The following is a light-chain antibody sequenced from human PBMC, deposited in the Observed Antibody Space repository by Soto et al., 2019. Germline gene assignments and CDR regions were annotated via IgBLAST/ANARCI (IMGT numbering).Light chain of an antibody. Sequence: SYELTQPLSVSVALGQTARITCGGNNIGSKNVHWYQQKPGQAPVVVIYRDYNRPSGIPERFSGYNSGNTATLTISRAQAGDEADYYCQVWHSSTVIFGGGTKLTVL. J-gene: IGLJ2*01. V-gene: IGLV3-9*01. CDR1: NIGSKN. CDR3: QVWHSSTVI. CDR2: RDY.